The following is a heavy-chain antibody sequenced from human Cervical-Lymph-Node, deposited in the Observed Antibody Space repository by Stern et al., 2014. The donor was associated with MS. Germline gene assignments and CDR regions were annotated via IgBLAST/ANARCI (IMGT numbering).Heavy chain of an antibody. V-gene: IGHV5-51*01. J-gene: IGHJ3*02. CDR3: ARHYIVAGAKTAFDI. CDR2: IYPRDSYT. Sequence: VQLVQSGAEVKKPGESLKISCKGSGYTFTDYWIGWVRQMPGKGLEWMGIIYPRDSYTRYSPSFQGQVTFSVDKSFSTAYLQWSSLKAPDTAMYYCARHYIVAGAKTAFDIWGQGTMVTVSS. CDR1: GYTFTDYW. D-gene: IGHD4/OR15-4a*01.